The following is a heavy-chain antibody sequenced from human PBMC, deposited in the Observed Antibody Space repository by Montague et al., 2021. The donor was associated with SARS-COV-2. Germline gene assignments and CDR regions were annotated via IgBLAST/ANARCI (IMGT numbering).Heavy chain of an antibody. D-gene: IGHD3-10*01. Sequence: SETLSLTCSVSGGSIGSYYWSWLRRPPGKGLEWIGHIHYSGSNTCSPSFKSRVTISIDTPKNQFSLKLSSVTAADTAVYYCARSLDPSGTYYLPYWGQGTLVTVSS. J-gene: IGHJ4*02. CDR3: ARSLDPSGTYYLPY. CDR1: GGSIGSYY. CDR2: IHYSGSN. V-gene: IGHV4-59*01.